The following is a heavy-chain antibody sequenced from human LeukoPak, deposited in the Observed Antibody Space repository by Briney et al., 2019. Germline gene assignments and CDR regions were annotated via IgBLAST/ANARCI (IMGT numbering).Heavy chain of an antibody. CDR1: GFTFSSYG. D-gene: IGHD2-15*01. CDR3: ARELLSCLLRDDYYGMDV. CDR2: IWYDGSNK. Sequence: GRSLRLSCAASGFTFSSYGMHWVRQAPGKGLEWVAVIWYDGSNKYYADSVKGRFTISRDNSKNTLYLQMNSLRAEDTAVYYCARELLSCLLRDDYYGMDVWGQGTTVTVSS. J-gene: IGHJ6*02. V-gene: IGHV3-33*01.